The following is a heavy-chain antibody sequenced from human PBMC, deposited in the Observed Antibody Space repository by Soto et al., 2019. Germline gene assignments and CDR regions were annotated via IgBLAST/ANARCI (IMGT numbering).Heavy chain of an antibody. D-gene: IGHD6-6*01. CDR3: ARERTYSTSSRVYYYYYGMDV. CDR1: GGTFSSYA. V-gene: IGHV1-69*06. CDR2: ISPIFGTA. Sequence: QVQLVQSGAEVKKPGSSVKVSCKASGGTFSSYAISWVRQAPGQGLEWMGGISPIFGTANYAQKFQGRVTITADKSTSTAYMELSSLRSEDTAVYYCARERTYSTSSRVYYYYYGMDVWGQGTTVTVSS. J-gene: IGHJ6*02.